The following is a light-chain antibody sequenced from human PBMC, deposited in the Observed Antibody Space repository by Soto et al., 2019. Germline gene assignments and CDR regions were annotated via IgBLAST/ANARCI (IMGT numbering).Light chain of an antibody. CDR2: DAS. J-gene: IGKJ1*01. CDR3: QQYNNWPPKT. V-gene: IGKV3-15*01. CDR1: QSVSSN. Sequence: EIVMTQSPATLSVSPGERATLSCRASQSVSSNLAWYQQKPGQAPRLLIYDASTRATAIPARFSGSGSGTEFTLTISSLQSEDFAVYYCQQYNNWPPKTFGQGTKVDIK.